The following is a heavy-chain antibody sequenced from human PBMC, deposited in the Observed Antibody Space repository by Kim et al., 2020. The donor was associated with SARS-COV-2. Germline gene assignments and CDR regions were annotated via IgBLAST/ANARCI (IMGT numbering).Heavy chain of an antibody. CDR3: ARGILITIFGVVAHLDY. Sequence: SEILSLTCTVSGGSISSGGYYWSWIRQHPGKGLEWIGYIYYSGSTYYNPSLKSRVTISVDTSKNQFSLKLSSVTAADTAVYYCARGILITIFGVVAHLDYWGQGTLVTVSS. CDR2: IYYSGST. J-gene: IGHJ4*02. D-gene: IGHD3-3*01. V-gene: IGHV4-31*03. CDR1: GGSISSGGYY.